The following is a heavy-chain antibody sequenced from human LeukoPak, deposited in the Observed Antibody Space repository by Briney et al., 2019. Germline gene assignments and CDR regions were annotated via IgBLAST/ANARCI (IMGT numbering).Heavy chain of an antibody. CDR3: ATQGVWEPL. Sequence: ASVKVSCKVSGYTLTELFMHSVRQAPGKGLEWMGGFDPEDGETIYAQKFQGRLTMPEDTSTDTAYMELSSLRSEDTAVYYCATQGVWEPLWGQGTLVTVSS. CDR2: FDPEDGET. CDR1: GYTLTELF. D-gene: IGHD2-8*01. J-gene: IGHJ4*02. V-gene: IGHV1-24*01.